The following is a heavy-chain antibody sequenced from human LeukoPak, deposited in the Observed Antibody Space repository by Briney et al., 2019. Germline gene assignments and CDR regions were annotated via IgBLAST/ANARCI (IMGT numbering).Heavy chain of an antibody. CDR1: GFTFSSYG. Sequence: PGGSLRLSCAASGFTFSSYGMHWVRQAPGKGLEWVAVIWYDGSNKYYADSVKGRFTISRDNSKNTLYLQMNSLRAEDTAVYYCAKEGIYCSGGSCYFDHWGQGTLVTVSS. V-gene: IGHV3-33*06. D-gene: IGHD2-15*01. J-gene: IGHJ4*02. CDR3: AKEGIYCSGGSCYFDH. CDR2: IWYDGSNK.